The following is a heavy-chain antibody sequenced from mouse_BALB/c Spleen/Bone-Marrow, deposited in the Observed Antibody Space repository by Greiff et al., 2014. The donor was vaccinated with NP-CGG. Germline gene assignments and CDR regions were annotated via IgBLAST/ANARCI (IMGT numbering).Heavy chain of an antibody. CDR2: IGVGGTYT. CDR3: ARPFTTVVATVFAY. CDR1: GFPFSGYG. J-gene: IGHJ3*01. Sequence: EVQLVESGGDLVKPGGSLKLSCAASGFPFSGYGMSWVRQTPDKRLEWVATIGVGGTYTYYPDSVRGRFTISRDNAKNTLYLRMSSLKSEDTAMYYCARPFTTVVATVFAYWGQGTLVTVSA. D-gene: IGHD1-1*01. V-gene: IGHV5-6*01.